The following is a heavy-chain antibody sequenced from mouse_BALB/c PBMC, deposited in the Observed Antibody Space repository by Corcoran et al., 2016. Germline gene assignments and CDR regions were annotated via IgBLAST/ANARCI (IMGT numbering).Heavy chain of an antibody. CDR2: IDPANGNT. V-gene: IGHV14-3*02. CDR3: ARWDWYFDV. J-gene: IGHJ1*01. Sequence: EVQLQQSGPELVKPGASVKMSCKASGFNIKDTYMHWVKQRPEQGLEWIGRIDPANGNTKYDPKFQGKATITADTSSNTAYLQLSSLTSEDTAVYYCARWDWYFDVWGAGTTVTVSS. CDR1: GFNIKDTY.